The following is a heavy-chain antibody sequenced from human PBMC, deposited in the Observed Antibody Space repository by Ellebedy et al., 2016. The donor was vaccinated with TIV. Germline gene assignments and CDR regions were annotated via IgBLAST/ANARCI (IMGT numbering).Heavy chain of an antibody. CDR3: GRAREPGPFAYYYYGMDV. CDR2: IPSSGTGI. CDR1: GFTFSDYF. Sequence: PGGSLRLSCAGSGFTFSDYFMSWVRQAPGKGLEWISYIPSSGTGIYYADSVKGRFTVARANANKSLHLQMNNLRGDDTAVYYCGRAREPGPFAYYYYGMDVWGQGTTVTVSS. V-gene: IGHV3-11*01. D-gene: IGHD1-1*01. J-gene: IGHJ6*02.